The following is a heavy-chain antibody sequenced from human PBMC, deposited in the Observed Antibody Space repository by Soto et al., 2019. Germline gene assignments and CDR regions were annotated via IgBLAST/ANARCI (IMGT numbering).Heavy chain of an antibody. CDR2: ISTNNDAI. CDR1: GFSISDCS. V-gene: IGHV3-48*01. CDR3: ARVLGSRRSGSYPSY. Sequence: EVQLVESGGGLVQPGGSLRLSCAASGFSISDCSMNWVRRAPGKGLEWISYISTNNDAIYYADSVKGRFTISRDNAKNSLYLQINSLRAEDTALYYWARVLGSRRSGSYPSYWGQGTLVTVSS. D-gene: IGHD3-10*01. J-gene: IGHJ4*02.